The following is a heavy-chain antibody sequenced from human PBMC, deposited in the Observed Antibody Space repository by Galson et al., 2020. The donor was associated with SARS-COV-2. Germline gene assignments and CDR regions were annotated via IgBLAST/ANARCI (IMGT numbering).Heavy chain of an antibody. CDR3: ARDLDGGLWFETDHYYYGMDV. D-gene: IGHD3-10*01. CDR2: SNPSGSTV. V-gene: IGHV3-11*01. J-gene: IGHJ6*02. CDR1: GFSFSDHF. Sequence: GESLKISCKASGFSFSDHFMSWIRQAPGKGLEWVSYSNPSGSTVYYADSVKGRFTVSRDNAKNSMSLQMNRLRADDTSVYYCARDLDGGLWFETDHYYYGMDVWGQGTTVTVSS.